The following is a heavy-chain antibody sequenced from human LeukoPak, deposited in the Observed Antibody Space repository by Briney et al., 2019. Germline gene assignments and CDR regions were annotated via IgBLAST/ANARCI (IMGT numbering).Heavy chain of an antibody. CDR3: ARVERVAAYYFDY. V-gene: IGHV3-7*01. Sequence: PVGSLRLSCAASGFTFSSYWMSWVRQAPGKGLEWVANIKQDGSEKYYVDSVKGRFTISRDNAKNSLYLQMNSLRAEDTAVYYCARVERVAAYYFDYWGRGTLVTVSS. J-gene: IGHJ4*02. CDR2: IKQDGSEK. D-gene: IGHD2-15*01. CDR1: GFTFSSYW.